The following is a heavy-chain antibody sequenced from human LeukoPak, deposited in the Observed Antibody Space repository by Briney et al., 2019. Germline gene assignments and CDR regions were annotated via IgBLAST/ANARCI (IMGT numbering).Heavy chain of an antibody. D-gene: IGHD3-22*01. CDR3: ASLTTAEAFDI. Sequence: SETLSLTCTVSGGSISIYYWSWIRQPPGRGLEWIGYIYDSGSTNYNPSLKSRVTISVDTSKNQFSLKLSSVTAADTAVYYCASLTTAEAFDIWGQGTMVTVSS. V-gene: IGHV4-59*01. CDR2: IYDSGST. J-gene: IGHJ3*02. CDR1: GGSISIYY.